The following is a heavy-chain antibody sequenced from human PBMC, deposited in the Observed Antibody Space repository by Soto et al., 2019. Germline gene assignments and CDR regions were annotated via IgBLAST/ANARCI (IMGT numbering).Heavy chain of an antibody. CDR2: ISSRSSYI. Sequence: PGGSLRLSCAASGFTFSDYSMTWVRQAPGKGLEWVSSISSRSSYIYYAGSVKGRFTISRDNANNSLYLQMNSLRAEDTAVYYCARVGVRSSSWEADYWGQGTLVTVSS. V-gene: IGHV3-21*01. CDR1: GFTFSDYS. CDR3: ARVGVRSSSWEADY. J-gene: IGHJ4*02. D-gene: IGHD6-13*01.